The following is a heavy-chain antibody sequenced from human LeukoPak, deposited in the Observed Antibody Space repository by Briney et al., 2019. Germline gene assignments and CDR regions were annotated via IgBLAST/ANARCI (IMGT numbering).Heavy chain of an antibody. Sequence: GRSLRLSCAASGFTFSSYWMSWVRQAPGKGLEWVANIKQDASEKYYVDSVKGRFTISRDNAKNSLYLQMNSLRAEDTAVYYCARDYRGYRAPYYFDYWGQGTLVTVSS. V-gene: IGHV3-7*01. J-gene: IGHJ4*02. CDR3: ARDYRGYRAPYYFDY. D-gene: IGHD2-15*01. CDR1: GFTFSSYW. CDR2: IKQDASEK.